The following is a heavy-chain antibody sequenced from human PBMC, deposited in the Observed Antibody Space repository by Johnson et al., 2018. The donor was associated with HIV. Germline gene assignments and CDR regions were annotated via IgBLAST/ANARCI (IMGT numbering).Heavy chain of an antibody. CDR2: ISWNSGSI. D-gene: IGHD3-3*01. V-gene: IGHV3-20*04. J-gene: IGHJ3*02. CDR3: ARENYYNFPLDAFDI. CDR1: GFTFDDYT. Sequence: MLLVESGGGVVRPGGSLRLSCAASGFTFDDYTMHWVRQAPGKGLEWLSLISWNSGSIGYADSVKGRFTISRDNAKNSLYLQMNSLRAEDTAVYYCARENYYNFPLDAFDIWGQGTMVTVSS.